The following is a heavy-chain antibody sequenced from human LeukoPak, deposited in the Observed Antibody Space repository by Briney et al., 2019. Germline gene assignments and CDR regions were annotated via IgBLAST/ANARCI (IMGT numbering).Heavy chain of an antibody. CDR3: AKSPFFGV. D-gene: IGHD3-10*01. V-gene: IGHV3-30*18. CDR1: GFTFSSYD. J-gene: IGHJ4*02. CDR2: ISYDGSNK. Sequence: GGSLRLSCAASGFTFSSYDMHWVRQAPGKGLEWVAVISYDGSNKYYADSVKGRFTISRDNSKNTLYLQMNSLRAEDTAVYYCAKSPFFGVWGQGTLVTVSS.